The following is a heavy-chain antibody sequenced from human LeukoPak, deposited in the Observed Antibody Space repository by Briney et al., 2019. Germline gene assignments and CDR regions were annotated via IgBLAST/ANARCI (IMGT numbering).Heavy chain of an antibody. Sequence: GESLRISCKGSGYSFTSYWISWVRQMLGKGLEWMGRIDPSDSYTNYSPSFQGHVTISADKSISTAYLQWSSLKASDTAMYYCARRYCSSTSCLLKDWFDPWGQGTLVTVSS. CDR1: GYSFTSYW. J-gene: IGHJ5*02. V-gene: IGHV5-10-1*01. D-gene: IGHD2-2*01. CDR3: ARRYCSSTSCLLKDWFDP. CDR2: IDPSDSYT.